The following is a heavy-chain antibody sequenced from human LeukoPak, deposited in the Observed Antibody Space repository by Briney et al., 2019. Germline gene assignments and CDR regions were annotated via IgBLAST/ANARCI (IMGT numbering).Heavy chain of an antibody. CDR1: GFTFSSYA. Sequence: GGSLRLSCAASGFTFSSYAMSWVRQAPGKGLEWVSAISGSGGSTYYADSVKGRFTISRDNSKNTLYPQMNSLRAEDTAVYYCAKTLSQPYDFWSGYSRGDYWGQGTLVTVSS. D-gene: IGHD3-3*01. V-gene: IGHV3-23*01. CDR2: ISGSGGST. CDR3: AKTLSQPYDFWSGYSRGDY. J-gene: IGHJ4*02.